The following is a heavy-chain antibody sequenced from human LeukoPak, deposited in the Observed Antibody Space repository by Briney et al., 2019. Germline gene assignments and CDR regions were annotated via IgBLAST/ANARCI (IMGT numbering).Heavy chain of an antibody. CDR1: GFTVSSNY. CDR3: AKGQRITMIVVVISPPYYFDY. CDR2: IYSGGST. V-gene: IGHV3-53*01. J-gene: IGHJ4*02. D-gene: IGHD3-22*01. Sequence: GGSLRLSCAASGFTVSSNYMSWVRQAPGKGLEWVSVIYSGGSTYYADSVKGRFTISRHNSKNTLYLQMNSLRAEDTAVYYCAKGQRITMIVVVISPPYYFDYWGQGTLVTVSS.